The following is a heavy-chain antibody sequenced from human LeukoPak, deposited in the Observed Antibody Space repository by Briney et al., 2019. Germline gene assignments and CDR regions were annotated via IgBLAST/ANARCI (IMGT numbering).Heavy chain of an antibody. CDR3: ARVYRWAFDY. D-gene: IGHD4-23*01. J-gene: IGHJ4*02. Sequence: RPSGTLSLTCTVSGGSISSYYWSWIRQPPGKGLEWIGYIYYSGSTNYNPSLKSRVTISVDTSKNQFSLKMRSVTAADTAVYYCARVYRWAFDYWGQGTLVTVSS. CDR1: GGSISSYY. V-gene: IGHV4-59*01. CDR2: IYYSGST.